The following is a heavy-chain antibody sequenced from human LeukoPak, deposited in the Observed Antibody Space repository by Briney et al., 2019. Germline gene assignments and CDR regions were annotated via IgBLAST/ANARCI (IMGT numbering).Heavy chain of an antibody. D-gene: IGHD1-7*01. V-gene: IGHV3-33*01. CDR2: IWYDGSNK. J-gene: IGHJ5*02. CDR1: GFTFSSYG. CDR3: ARGGSTGTRDLYNWFDP. Sequence: GGSLRLSCAASGFTFSSYGMHWVRQAPGKGLEWVAVIWYDGSNKYYADSVKGRFTISRDNSKNTLYLQMNSLRAEDTAVYYCARGGSTGTRDLYNWFDPWGQGTLVTVSS.